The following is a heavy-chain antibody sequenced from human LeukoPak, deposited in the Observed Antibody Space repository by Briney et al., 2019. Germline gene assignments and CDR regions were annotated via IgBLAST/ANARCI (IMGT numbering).Heavy chain of an antibody. Sequence: KTSETLSLTCTVSGGSISSSSYYWGWIRQPPGKGLEWIGSIYYSGSTYYNPSLKSRVTISVDTSKNQFSLKLSSVTAADTAVYYCARATHENQNYDILTGYYPDYYGMDVWGQGTTVTVSS. CDR3: ARATHENQNYDILTGYYPDYYGMDV. D-gene: IGHD3-9*01. J-gene: IGHJ6*02. CDR1: GGSISSSSYY. V-gene: IGHV4-39*01. CDR2: IYYSGST.